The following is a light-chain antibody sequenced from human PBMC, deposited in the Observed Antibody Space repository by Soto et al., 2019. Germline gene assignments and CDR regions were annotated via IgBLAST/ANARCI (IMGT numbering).Light chain of an antibody. CDR1: SPNIGGNT. CDR3: ATWDDSLNGVV. CDR2: GDT. Sequence: QSVLTQPPSASGTPGQRVTISCSGSSPNIGGNTVKWYQQVPGTAPKLLIPGDTLWPSGDPDRFSGSKSGTSASLAISGLQSEDEAEYYRATWDDSLNGVVFGGGTKLTVL. V-gene: IGLV1-44*01. J-gene: IGLJ2*01.